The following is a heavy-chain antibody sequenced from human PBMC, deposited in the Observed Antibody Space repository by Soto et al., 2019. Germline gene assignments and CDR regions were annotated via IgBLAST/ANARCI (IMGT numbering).Heavy chain of an antibody. CDR1: GGSFSGYY. Sequence: SETLSLTCAVYGGSFSGYYWSWIRQPPGKGLEWIGEINHSGSTDYNPSLKSRVTISVDTSKNQFSLKLSSVTAADTAVYYCARGRGRGVVIMGGWFDPWGQGTLVTVSS. CDR3: ARGRGRGVVIMGGWFDP. J-gene: IGHJ5*02. CDR2: INHSGST. D-gene: IGHD3-3*01. V-gene: IGHV4-34*01.